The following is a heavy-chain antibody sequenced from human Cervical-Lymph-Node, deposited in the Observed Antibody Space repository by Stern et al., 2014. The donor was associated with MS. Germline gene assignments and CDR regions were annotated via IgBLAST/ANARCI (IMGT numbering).Heavy chain of an antibody. CDR3: ARDRELWLPYYYYGMDV. CDR2: IWYDGSNK. J-gene: IGHJ6*02. Sequence: MQLVESGGGVVQPGRSLRLSCAASGFTFSSYAMHWVRQAPGKGLEWVAVIWYDGSNKYYADSVKGRFTISRDNSKNTLYLQMNSLRAEDTAVYYCARDRELWLPYYYYGMDVWGQGTTVTVSS. D-gene: IGHD5-18*01. CDR1: GFTFSSYA. V-gene: IGHV3-33*01.